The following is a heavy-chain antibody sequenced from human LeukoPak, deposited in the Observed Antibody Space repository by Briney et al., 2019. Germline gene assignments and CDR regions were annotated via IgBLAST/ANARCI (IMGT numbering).Heavy chain of an antibody. V-gene: IGHV3-64D*06. J-gene: IGHJ4*02. CDR1: GLTFSSSD. D-gene: IGHD2/OR15-2a*01. CDR3: VKVGISTYDH. CDR2: ITFHGRDT. Sequence: GGSLRLSCSVSGLTFSSSDVHWVRQAPGKALEYVSAITFHGRDTYYADSVNGRFTISRDNSKDTLYLQMSNLRPEDTAIYYCVKVGISTYDHWGQGTLVTVSS.